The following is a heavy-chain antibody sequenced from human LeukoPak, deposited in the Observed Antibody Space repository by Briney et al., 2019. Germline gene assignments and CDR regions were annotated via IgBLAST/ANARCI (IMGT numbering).Heavy chain of an antibody. CDR1: GGSISNYF. D-gene: IGHD5-12*01. CDR2: IYSTGRS. J-gene: IGHJ4*02. CDR3: ARDGPRSGYDLGHFDN. V-gene: IGHV4-4*07. Sequence: KASETLSLTCTLSGGSISNYFWSWVRQPAGKGLEWIGRIYSTGRSDYNPSLKSRITMSVDTSKNQFSLKLSSVTAADTAVYYCARDGPRSGYDLGHFDNLGQGTLVTASS.